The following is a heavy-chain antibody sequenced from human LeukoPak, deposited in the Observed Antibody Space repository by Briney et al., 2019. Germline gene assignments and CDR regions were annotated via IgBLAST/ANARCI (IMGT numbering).Heavy chain of an antibody. CDR2: IKSDGSST. CDR3: ASDRSYAMDV. CDR1: RFSFSSYW. J-gene: IGHJ6*02. V-gene: IGHV3-74*01. Sequence: GGSLRLSCAASRFSFSSYWMHWVRQPTGEGLVWVSRIKSDGSSTTYAASVQGRFTISRDNAKNTLYLQMNSLRGEDTAVYYCASDRSYAMDVWGQGTTVTVSS.